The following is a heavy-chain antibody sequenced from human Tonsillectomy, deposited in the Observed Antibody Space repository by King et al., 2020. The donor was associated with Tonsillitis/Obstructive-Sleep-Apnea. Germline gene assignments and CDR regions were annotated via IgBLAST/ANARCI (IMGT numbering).Heavy chain of an antibody. CDR3: AKDLSSGWALDY. D-gene: IGHD6-19*01. J-gene: IGHJ4*02. CDR1: GFSFSSNG. V-gene: IGHV3-30*18. Sequence: VQLVESGGGVVQPGRSLRLSCAASGFSFSSNGMHWVRQAPGKGLEWVAGISYDGSNKYYADSVKGRFTISRDNYKITLYLQMNSVRAEDTAVYYCAKDLSSGWALDYWGQGTLVTVSS. CDR2: ISYDGSNK.